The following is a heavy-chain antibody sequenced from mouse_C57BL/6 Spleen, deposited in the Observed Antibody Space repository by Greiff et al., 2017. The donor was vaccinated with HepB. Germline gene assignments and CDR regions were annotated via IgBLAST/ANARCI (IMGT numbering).Heavy chain of an antibody. J-gene: IGHJ3*01. V-gene: IGHV1-82*01. CDR3: ARGAYYYGPSYEGFAY. D-gene: IGHD1-1*01. Sequence: QVQLKQSGPELVKPGASVKISCKASGYAFSSSWMNWVKQRPGKGLEWIGRIYPGDGDTNYNGKFKGKATLTADKSSSTAYMQLSSLTSEDSAVYFCARGAYYYGPSYEGFAYWGQGTLVTVSA. CDR1: GYAFSSSW. CDR2: IYPGDGDT.